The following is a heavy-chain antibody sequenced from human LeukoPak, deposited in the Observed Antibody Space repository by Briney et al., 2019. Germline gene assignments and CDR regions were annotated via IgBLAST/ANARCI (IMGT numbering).Heavy chain of an antibody. V-gene: IGHV3-23*01. Sequence: GGSLRLSCAASGFTFSSYAMSWVRQAPGKGLEWVSAISGSGSSTYYANSVKGRFTISRDNSKNTLYLQVNSLRVEDTAVYYCASHCSGGSCYFWGQGTLVSVSS. CDR1: GFTFSSYA. CDR2: ISGSGSST. J-gene: IGHJ4*02. CDR3: ASHCSGGSCYF. D-gene: IGHD2-15*01.